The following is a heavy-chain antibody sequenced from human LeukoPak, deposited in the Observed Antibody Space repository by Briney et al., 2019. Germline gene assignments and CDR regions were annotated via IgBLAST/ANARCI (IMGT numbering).Heavy chain of an antibody. D-gene: IGHD3-10*01. CDR2: INPNSGGT. Sequence: GASVKVSCKTSGYTFTGYYMRWVRQAPGQGLEWMGWINPNSGGTNYAQKFQGRVTMTRDTSISTAYMELSRLRSDDTAVYYCARDGLNTMVRGKIHYNYMDVWGKGTTVSISS. CDR1: GYTFTGYY. CDR3: ARDGLNTMVRGKIHYNYMDV. V-gene: IGHV1-2*02. J-gene: IGHJ6*03.